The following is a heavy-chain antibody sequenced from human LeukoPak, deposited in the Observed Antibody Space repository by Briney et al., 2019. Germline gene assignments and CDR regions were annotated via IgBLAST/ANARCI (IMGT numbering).Heavy chain of an antibody. CDR2: IYYSGST. V-gene: IGHV4-59*01. D-gene: IGHD4-17*01. Sequence: SETLSLTCTVSGGSIGSYSWSWIRQPPGKGLEWIGYIYYSGSTTYNPSLKSRVTISVDTSKNQFSLKLNSVTAADTAMYYCARGFAYGDTGSFDYWGQGALVTVSS. CDR3: ARGFAYGDTGSFDY. CDR1: GGSIGSYS. J-gene: IGHJ4*02.